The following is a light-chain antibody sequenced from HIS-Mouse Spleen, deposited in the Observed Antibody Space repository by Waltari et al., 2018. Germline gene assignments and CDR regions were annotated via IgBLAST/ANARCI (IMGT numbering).Light chain of an antibody. Sequence: QSALTQPRSVSGSPGQSVTISCTGTSSDVGGHNYVLWYQQHPGKAPKLMIYDVSKRPSGVPDRFSGSKSGNTASLTISGLQAEDEADYYCCSYAGSYTLVFGGGTKLTVL. V-gene: IGLV2-11*01. CDR3: CSYAGSYTLV. J-gene: IGLJ2*01. CDR2: DVS. CDR1: SSDVGGHNY.